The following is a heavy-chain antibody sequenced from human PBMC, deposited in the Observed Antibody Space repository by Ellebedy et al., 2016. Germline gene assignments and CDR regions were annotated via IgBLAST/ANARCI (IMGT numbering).Heavy chain of an antibody. CDR2: VNSDSGAT. Sequence: ASVKVSXXASGFTFAGNYLHWVRQAPGQGLEWMGCVNSDSGATSSAQKFQGRATMTRDTSIGTAYMELSGLTSDDTAVYYCAREPSGTGLYDYWGQGTLVTVSS. J-gene: IGHJ4*02. D-gene: IGHD3-10*01. CDR1: GFTFAGNY. V-gene: IGHV1-2*02. CDR3: AREPSGTGLYDY.